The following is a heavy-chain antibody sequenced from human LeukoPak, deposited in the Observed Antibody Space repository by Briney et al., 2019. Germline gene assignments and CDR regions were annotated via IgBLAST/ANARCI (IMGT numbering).Heavy chain of an antibody. D-gene: IGHD6-19*01. Sequence: PGGSLRLFCAASGFTFSSYAMSWVRQAPGKGLEWVSAISGSGGSTYYADSVKGRFTISRDNSRNTLFLQMDTLRAEDTAVYYCAKEIVVAGQGVFDYWGQGTLVTVSS. V-gene: IGHV3-23*01. CDR2: ISGSGGST. CDR3: AKEIVVAGQGVFDY. J-gene: IGHJ4*02. CDR1: GFTFSSYA.